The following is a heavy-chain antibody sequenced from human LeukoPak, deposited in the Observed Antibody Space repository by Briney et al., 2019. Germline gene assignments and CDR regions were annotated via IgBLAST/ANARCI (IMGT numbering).Heavy chain of an antibody. Sequence: SETLSLTCAVSGGSIRSGDYYWSWARQPPGKGLEWIGHIYYSGSTNYNPSLKSRVTISVDTSKNQFSLKLSSVTAADTAVYYCASGYNWNDLDYWGQGTLVTVSS. J-gene: IGHJ4*02. D-gene: IGHD1-20*01. CDR3: ASGYNWNDLDY. CDR1: GGSIRSGDYY. V-gene: IGHV4-61*08. CDR2: IYYSGST.